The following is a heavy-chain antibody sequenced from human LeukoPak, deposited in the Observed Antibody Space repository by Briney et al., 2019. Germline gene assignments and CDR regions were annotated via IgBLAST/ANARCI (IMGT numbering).Heavy chain of an antibody. V-gene: IGHV4-39*07. J-gene: IGHJ4*02. CDR1: GGSISSSSYY. D-gene: IGHD3-10*01. CDR3: ATSKLQLFPFDY. Sequence: SETLSLTCTVSGGSISSSSYYWGWIRQPPGKGLEWIGTIHYSGSTNYNPSLKSRLTISVDTSKNQFSLKLSSVTAADTAVYYCATSKLQLFPFDYWGQGTLVTVSS. CDR2: IHYSGST.